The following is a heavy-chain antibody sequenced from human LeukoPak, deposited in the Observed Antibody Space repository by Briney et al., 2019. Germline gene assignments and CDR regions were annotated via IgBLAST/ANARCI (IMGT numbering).Heavy chain of an antibody. CDR2: ISAYNGNT. V-gene: IGHV1-18*01. CDR3: ARDGLHDYGDYEPIDY. Sequence: ASVKVSCKASGYTFTSYGISWVRQAPGQGLEWMGWISAYNGNTNYAQKLQGIVTMTTDTSTSTAYMELRSLRSDDTAVYYCARDGLHDYGDYEPIDYWGQGTLVTVSS. D-gene: IGHD4-17*01. CDR1: GYTFTSYG. J-gene: IGHJ4*02.